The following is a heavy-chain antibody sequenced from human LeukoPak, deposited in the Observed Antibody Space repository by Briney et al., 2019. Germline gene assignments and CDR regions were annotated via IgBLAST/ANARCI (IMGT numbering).Heavy chain of an antibody. D-gene: IGHD3-10*01. Sequence: ASVKVSCKASGYTFTSYDINWVRQATGQGLEWMGWMNPNSGNTGYAQKFQGRVTMTRNTSISTAYVELSSLRSEDTAVYYCARGRVADGSGSYYFLENWYYYYYYMDVWGKGTTVTVSS. J-gene: IGHJ6*03. CDR3: ARGRVADGSGSYYFLENWYYYYYYMDV. V-gene: IGHV1-8*01. CDR2: MNPNSGNT. CDR1: GYTFTSYD.